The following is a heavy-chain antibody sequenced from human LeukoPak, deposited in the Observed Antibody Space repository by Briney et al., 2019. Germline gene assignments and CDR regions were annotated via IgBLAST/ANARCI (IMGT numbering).Heavy chain of an antibody. J-gene: IGHJ5*02. V-gene: IGHV4-39*01. Sequence: SETLSLTCTVSGGSISSSSYYWGWIRQPPGKGLGWIGSIYYSGSTYYNPSLKSRVTISVDTSKNQFSLKLSSVTAADTAVYYCASGGGFGTGRWFDPWGQGTLVTVSS. CDR2: IYYSGST. D-gene: IGHD3-10*01. CDR3: ASGGGFGTGRWFDP. CDR1: GGSISSSSYY.